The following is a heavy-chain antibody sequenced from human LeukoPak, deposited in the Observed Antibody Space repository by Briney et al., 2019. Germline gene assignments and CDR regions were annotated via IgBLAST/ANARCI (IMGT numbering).Heavy chain of an antibody. CDR1: GFTFSSYW. J-gene: IGHJ2*01. D-gene: IGHD2-2*01. CDR2: IKQDGSEK. V-gene: IGHV3-7*01. CDR3: ARESIVVVPAASIALPSYWYFDL. Sequence: AGGSLRLSCAASGFTFSSYWMSWVRQAPGKGLEWVANIKQDGSEKYYVDSVKGRFTISRDNAKNSLYLQMNSLRAEDTAVYYCARESIVVVPAASIALPSYWYFDLWGRGTLVTVSS.